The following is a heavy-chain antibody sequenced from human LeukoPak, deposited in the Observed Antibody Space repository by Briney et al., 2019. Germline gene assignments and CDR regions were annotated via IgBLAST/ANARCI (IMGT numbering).Heavy chain of an antibody. J-gene: IGHJ6*03. CDR3: ATLAAAGNYYYYYMDV. Sequence: ASVKVSCKVSGYTFTYYYMHWVPQAPGKGLEWMGLVDPEDGETIYAEKFQGRVTITADTSTDTAYMELSSLRSEDTAVYYCATLAAAGNYYYYYMDVWGKGTTVTVSS. V-gene: IGHV1-69-2*01. CDR1: GYTFTYYY. D-gene: IGHD6-13*01. CDR2: VDPEDGET.